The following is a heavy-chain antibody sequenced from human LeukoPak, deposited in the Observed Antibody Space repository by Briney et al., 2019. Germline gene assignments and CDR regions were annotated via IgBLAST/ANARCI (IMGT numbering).Heavy chain of an antibody. D-gene: IGHD4-23*01. Sequence: ASVKVSCKASGYTFTSCYMHWVRQAPGQGLEWMGIINPSGGSTSYAQKFQGRVTMTRDTSTSTVYMELSSLRSEDTAVYYCARDLFRDYGGNGEHYWGQGTLVTVSS. CDR3: ARDLFRDYGGNGEHY. CDR1: GYTFTSCY. J-gene: IGHJ4*02. V-gene: IGHV1-46*01. CDR2: INPSGGST.